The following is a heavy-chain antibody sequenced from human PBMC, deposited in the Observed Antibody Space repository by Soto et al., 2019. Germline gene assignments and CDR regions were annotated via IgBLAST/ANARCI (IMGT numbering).Heavy chain of an antibody. V-gene: IGHV4-59*08. CDR3: ARHSNEYRKSLDY. CDR1: GGSISAYY. D-gene: IGHD1-1*01. J-gene: IGHJ4*02. Sequence: SETLSLTCTVSGGSISAYYWSWIRQPPGKGLEWIAYIYYSGSTNSNPSLKSRVTISVDTSKNQFSLKLSSVTAADTAVYYCARHSNEYRKSLDYWGQGTLVTVSS. CDR2: IYYSGST.